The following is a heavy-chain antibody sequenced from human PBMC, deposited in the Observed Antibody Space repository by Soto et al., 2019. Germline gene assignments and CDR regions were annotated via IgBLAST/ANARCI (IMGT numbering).Heavy chain of an antibody. V-gene: IGHV3-73*01. CDR3: TRLRGYSSGWYYFDY. J-gene: IGHJ4*02. CDR2: IRSKANSYAT. Sequence: VQLVQSGAEVKKPGASVKVSCKASGYTFSGSAMHWVRQASGKGLEWVGRIRSKANSYATAYAASVKGRFTISRDDSKNTAYLQMNSLKTEDTAVYYCTRLRGYSSGWYYFDYWGQGTLVTVSS. D-gene: IGHD6-19*01. CDR1: GYTFSGSA.